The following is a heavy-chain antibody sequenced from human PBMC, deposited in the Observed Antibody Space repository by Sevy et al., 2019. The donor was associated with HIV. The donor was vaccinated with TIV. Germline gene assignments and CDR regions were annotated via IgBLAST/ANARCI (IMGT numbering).Heavy chain of an antibody. CDR3: ARESHNWGSTGVFDY. Sequence: ASVKVSCKASGYTFSVYYVHWVRQAPGQGLEWMGRINPNSGGTNYAENFQGRVTVTRDTSVNTAYMELSRLRSDDTAMYYCARESHNWGSTGVFDYWGRGTLVTVSS. D-gene: IGHD7-27*01. CDR2: INPNSGGT. J-gene: IGHJ4*02. CDR1: GYTFSVYY. V-gene: IGHV1-2*06.